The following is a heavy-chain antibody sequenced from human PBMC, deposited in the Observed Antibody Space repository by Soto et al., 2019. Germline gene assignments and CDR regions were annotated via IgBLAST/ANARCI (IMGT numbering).Heavy chain of an antibody. D-gene: IGHD1-26*01. CDR1: GFTFSSYA. CDR3: PTDLVGANHGY. CDR2: ISGSGGST. Sequence: EVPLLESGGGLVQPGGSLRLSCAASGFTFSSYAMSWVRQAPGKGLEWVSAISGSGGSTYYADSVKGRFTISRDNSQYARERHMNSLRAEDTAVYYRPTDLVGANHGYWGQGTQVTVSS. J-gene: IGHJ4*02. V-gene: IGHV3-23*01.